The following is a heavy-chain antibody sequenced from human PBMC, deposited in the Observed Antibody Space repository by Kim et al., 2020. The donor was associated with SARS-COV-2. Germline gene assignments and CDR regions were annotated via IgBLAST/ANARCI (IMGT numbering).Heavy chain of an antibody. Sequence: ASVKVSCKSSGVSFTDYAMYWVRQDPGRRLEWMGWINGFNGNTSYSQKFQGRFTITRDTSATTAYMELNSLKSEDTALYYCARDQERGGFDIRGEGRMVT. V-gene: IGHV1-3*01. J-gene: IGHJ3*02. CDR3: ARDQERGGFDI. D-gene: IGHD1-26*01. CDR2: INGFNGNT. CDR1: GVSFTDYA.